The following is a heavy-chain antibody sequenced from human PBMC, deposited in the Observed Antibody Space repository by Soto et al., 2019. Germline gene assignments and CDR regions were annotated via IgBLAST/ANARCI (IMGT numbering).Heavy chain of an antibody. V-gene: IGHV3-33*01. CDR2: IWYDGSNK. Sequence: GGSLRLSCAASGFTFSSYGMHWVRQAPGKGLEWVAVIWYDGSNKYYADSVKGRFTISRDNSKNTLYLQMNSLRAEDTAVYYCARDGGYCTNGVCAPYYHYGMDVWGQGTTVTVSS. CDR3: ARDGGYCTNGVCAPYYHYGMDV. D-gene: IGHD2-8*01. J-gene: IGHJ6*02. CDR1: GFTFSSYG.